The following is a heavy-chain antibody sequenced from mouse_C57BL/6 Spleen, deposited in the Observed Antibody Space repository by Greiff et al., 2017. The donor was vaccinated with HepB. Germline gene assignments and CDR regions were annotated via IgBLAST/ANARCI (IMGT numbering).Heavy chain of an antibody. J-gene: IGHJ2*01. CDR1: GYTFTSYG. CDR3: AREDYYGSSYYCDY. V-gene: IGHV1-81*01. Sequence: VQLQQSGAELARPGASVKLSCKASGYTFTSYGISWVKQRTGQGLEWIGEIYPRSGNTYYNEKFKGKATLTADKSSSTAYMELRSLTSEDSAVYFCAREDYYGSSYYCDYWGQGTTLTVSS. D-gene: IGHD1-1*01. CDR2: IYPRSGNT.